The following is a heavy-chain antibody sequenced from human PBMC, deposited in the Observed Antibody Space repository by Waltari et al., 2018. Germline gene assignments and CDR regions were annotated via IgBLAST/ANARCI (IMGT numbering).Heavy chain of an antibody. CDR2: FNSDSSPI. CDR1: GFTFSDYY. J-gene: IGHJ4*02. V-gene: IGHV3-11*04. Sequence: QVQLVESGGGLVKPGGSLRLSCAASGFTFSDYYMGWIRQAPGKGLEWVSYFNSDSSPIDYADSVKGRFTISRDNTKRSLYLQMNSLRAEDTAVYYCARTVYYYGSGSYSDYWGQGTLVTVSS. D-gene: IGHD3-10*01. CDR3: ARTVYYYGSGSYSDY.